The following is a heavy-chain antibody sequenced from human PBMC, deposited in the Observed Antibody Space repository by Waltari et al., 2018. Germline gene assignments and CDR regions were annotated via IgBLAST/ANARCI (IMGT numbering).Heavy chain of an antibody. D-gene: IGHD2-21*01. CDR2: SSDGGVYT. Sequence: EVQLVESGGGLVQTGGSLGVSCSVSGLHFIHFFISCVRQAPGKGLDWSVASSDGGVYTYYADSGEGRFTSSRDSSNNTIYLQMNSLRVEDTALYYCAKGFEDLLPFDHWGQGTQVTVYS. CDR3: AKGFEDLLPFDH. V-gene: IGHV3-23*04. J-gene: IGHJ4*02. CDR1: GLHFIHFF.